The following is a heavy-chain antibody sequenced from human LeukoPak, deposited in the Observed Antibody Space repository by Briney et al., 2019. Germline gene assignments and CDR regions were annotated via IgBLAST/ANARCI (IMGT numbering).Heavy chain of an antibody. CDR3: ASGEPVKYSGSYSPSGYFDY. V-gene: IGHV1-69*05. Sequence: SVKVSCKPSGGTFSSYAISWVRQAPGQGLEWMGGIIPIFGTANYAQKFQGRVTITTDESTSTAYMELSSLRSEDTAVYYCASGEPVKYSGSYSPSGYFDYWGQGTLVTVSS. CDR2: IIPIFGTA. J-gene: IGHJ4*02. D-gene: IGHD1-26*01. CDR1: GGTFSSYA.